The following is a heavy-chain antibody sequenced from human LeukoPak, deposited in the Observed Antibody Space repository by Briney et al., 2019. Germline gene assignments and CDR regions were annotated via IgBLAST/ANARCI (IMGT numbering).Heavy chain of an antibody. D-gene: IGHD7-27*01. J-gene: IGHJ3*02. CDR3: AREEGNWGDAFDI. V-gene: IGHV1-18*04. Sequence: ASVNLSCKASGYTFTSYGISWVRHAPGQGPEWMGWSSGCNCNKKYAQNIQGSVTMITVTLTSTAYMELRSLRPDDTAVYYCAREEGNWGDAFDIWGQGTMVTVSS. CDR2: SSGCNCNK. CDR1: GYTFTSYG.